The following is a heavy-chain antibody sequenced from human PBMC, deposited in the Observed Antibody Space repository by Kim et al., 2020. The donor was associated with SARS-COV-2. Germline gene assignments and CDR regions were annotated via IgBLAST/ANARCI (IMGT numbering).Heavy chain of an antibody. D-gene: IGHD2-2*01. J-gene: IGHJ3*02. CDR2: IYSGGST. CDR3: ASGGGVLGYCSSTSCSADI. V-gene: IGHV3-66*02. CDR1: GFTVSSNY. Sequence: GGSLRLSCAASGFTVSSNYMSWVRQAPGKGLEWVSVIYSGGSTYYADSVKGRFTISRDNSKNTLYLQMNSLRAEDTAVYYCASGGGVLGYCSSTSCSADIWGQGTMVTVSS.